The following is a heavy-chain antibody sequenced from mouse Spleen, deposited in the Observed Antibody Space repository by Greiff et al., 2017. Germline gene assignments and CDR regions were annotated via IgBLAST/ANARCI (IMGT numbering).Heavy chain of an antibody. D-gene: IGHD2-4*01. CDR3: ARLENDYDGYYFDY. CDR1: GYTFTSYW. CDR2: IDPNSGGT. V-gene: IGHV1-72*01. Sequence: QVQLQQPGAELVKPGASVKLSCKASGYTFTSYWMHWVKQRPGRGLEWIGRIDPNSGGTKYNEKFKSKATLTVDKPSSTAYMQLSSLTSKDSAVYYCARLENDYDGYYFDYWGQGTTLTVSS. J-gene: IGHJ2*01.